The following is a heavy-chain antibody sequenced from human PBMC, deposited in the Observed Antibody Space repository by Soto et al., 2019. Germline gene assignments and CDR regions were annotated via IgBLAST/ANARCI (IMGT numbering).Heavy chain of an antibody. J-gene: IGHJ4*02. CDR1: GFTFSDAW. D-gene: IGHD6-13*01. Sequence: GGSLRLSCAASGFTFSDAWMSWVRQAPGKGLEWVGRIKSKTDGGATDYAAPVKGSFTISRDDSKNTLYLQMNSLKTEYSAVYYFPTDRWVGVYSSSCSFDNWGQGTLVTVSS. CDR2: IKSKTDGGAT. V-gene: IGHV3-15*01. CDR3: PTDRWVGVYSSSCSFDN.